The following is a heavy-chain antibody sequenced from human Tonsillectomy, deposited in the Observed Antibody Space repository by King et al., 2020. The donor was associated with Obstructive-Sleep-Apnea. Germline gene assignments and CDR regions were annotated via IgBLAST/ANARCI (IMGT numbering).Heavy chain of an antibody. J-gene: IGHJ4*02. Sequence: QLQESGPGLVKPSETLSLTCRVSGYSISSGYFWGWIRQSPGKGLEWIGTIYQTGATDYNPPLKSRVTISLDTSKNQFSLKISSLTAADTAVYYCARCGHNGQFHIDFWGQGALVAVSP. CDR3: ARCGHNGQFHIDF. CDR1: GYSISSGYF. D-gene: IGHD5-12*01. CDR2: IYQTGAT. V-gene: IGHV4-38-2*02.